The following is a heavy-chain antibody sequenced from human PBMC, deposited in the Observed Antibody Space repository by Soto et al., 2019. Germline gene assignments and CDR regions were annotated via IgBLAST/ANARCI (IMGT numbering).Heavy chain of an antibody. D-gene: IGHD3-10*01. V-gene: IGHV4-4*07. CDR3: ARDVGKNY. CDR1: GASVSSYY. Sequence: QVRLHESGLGLVRPSETLSLTCSVSGASVSSYYWSWFRQPVGKGLEWIGRIHSSGNVNYNPSLESRVTMSLDTSKNQFSLRLSSLTAADTALYLCARDVGKNYWGQGTRVAVSS. CDR2: IHSSGNV. J-gene: IGHJ4*02.